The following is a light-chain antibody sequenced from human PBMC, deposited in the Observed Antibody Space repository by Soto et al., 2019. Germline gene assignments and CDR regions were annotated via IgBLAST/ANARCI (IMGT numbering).Light chain of an antibody. Sequence: QSVLTQPPSASGTPGQRVTISCSGSSSNIGSNTVNWYQQLPGTAPKLLIYSNIQRPSGVPDRFSGSKSGTSASLAISGLQSEDEADIYCSTWDDSLNVVVFGGGTKVTVL. V-gene: IGLV1-44*01. CDR1: SSNIGSNT. J-gene: IGLJ2*01. CDR2: SNI. CDR3: STWDDSLNVVV.